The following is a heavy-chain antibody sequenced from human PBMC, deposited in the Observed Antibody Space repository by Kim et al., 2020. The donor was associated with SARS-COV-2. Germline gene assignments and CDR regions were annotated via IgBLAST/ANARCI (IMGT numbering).Heavy chain of an antibody. CDR3: ARDTLDYGGWFDS. V-gene: IGHV4-59*01. D-gene: IGHD4-17*01. Sequence: NYNPSLKSRVTISVDTSKDQFSLELTSVTAADGAIYYCARDTLDYGGWFDSWGQGVLVIVSS. J-gene: IGHJ5*01.